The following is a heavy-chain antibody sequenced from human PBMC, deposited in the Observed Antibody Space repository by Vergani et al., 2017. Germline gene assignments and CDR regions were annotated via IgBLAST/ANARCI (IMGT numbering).Heavy chain of an antibody. J-gene: IGHJ4*02. D-gene: IGHD3-3*01. CDR2: IYYSGST. Sequence: QVQLQESGPGLVKPSETLSLTCTVSGGSVSSGSYYWSWIRQPPGKGLEWIGYIYYSGSTNYNPSLKSRVTISVDTSKNQFSLKLSSVTAADTAVYYCARRTLAVGWSGYRQTYYFDYWGQGTLVTVSS. V-gene: IGHV4-61*01. CDR3: ARRTLAVGWSGYRQTYYFDY. CDR1: GGSVSSGSYY.